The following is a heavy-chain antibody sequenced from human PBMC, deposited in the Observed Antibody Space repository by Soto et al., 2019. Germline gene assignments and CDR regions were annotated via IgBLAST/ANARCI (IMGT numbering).Heavy chain of an antibody. Sequence: ASVKVSCKASGYTFTSYGISWVRQAPGQRLEWMGWINAGNGNTKYSQKFQGRVTITRDTSASTAYMELSSLRSEDTAVYYCARDLGGWPDYWGQGTLVNVSS. J-gene: IGHJ4*02. CDR3: ARDLGGWPDY. V-gene: IGHV1-3*01. D-gene: IGHD2-15*01. CDR2: INAGNGNT. CDR1: GYTFTSYG.